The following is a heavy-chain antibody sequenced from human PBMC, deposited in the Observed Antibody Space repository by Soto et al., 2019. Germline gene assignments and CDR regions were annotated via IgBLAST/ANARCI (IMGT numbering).Heavy chain of an antibody. CDR1: GFTFSRFA. V-gene: IGHV3-23*01. CDR2: ISDSGGST. J-gene: IGHJ4*02. Sequence: EVQLLESGGGLVQPGGSLRLSCAASGFTFSRFAMSWVRQAPGKGLEWVSVISDSGGSTYYADSVKGRFTISRDNSKSTLYLQMNSLRGDDTAIYFCAKPISDYYAPSDYWGQGTQVTVSS. CDR3: AKPISDYYAPSDY. D-gene: IGHD3-22*01.